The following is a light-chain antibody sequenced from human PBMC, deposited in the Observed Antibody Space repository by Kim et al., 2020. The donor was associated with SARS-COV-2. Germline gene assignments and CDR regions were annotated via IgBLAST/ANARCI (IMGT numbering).Light chain of an antibody. Sequence: SASVGGTVTITCRASRDVVIWLAWFQQKPGKSPKLLIYKASYLATGVPSRFSGSGRGTDFTLTISDLQPDDFATYYCQQYNDFWTFGQGTKVDIK. CDR3: QQYNDFWT. CDR2: KAS. V-gene: IGKV1-5*03. J-gene: IGKJ1*01. CDR1: RDVVIW.